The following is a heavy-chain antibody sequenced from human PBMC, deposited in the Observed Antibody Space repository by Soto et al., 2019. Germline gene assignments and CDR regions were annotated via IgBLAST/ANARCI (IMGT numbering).Heavy chain of an antibody. CDR3: ARDRGYDFDY. V-gene: IGHV4-59*12. CDR2: IYYSGST. Sequence: SETLSLTCTVSGGSISSYYWSWIRQPPGKGLEWIGYIYYSGSTNYNPSLKSRVTISVDTSKNQFSLKLSSVTAADTAVYYCARDRGYDFDYWGQGTLVTVSS. J-gene: IGHJ4*02. CDR1: GGSISSYY. D-gene: IGHD5-12*01.